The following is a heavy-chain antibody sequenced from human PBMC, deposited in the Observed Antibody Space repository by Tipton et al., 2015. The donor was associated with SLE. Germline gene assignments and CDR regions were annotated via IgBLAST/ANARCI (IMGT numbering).Heavy chain of an antibody. CDR1: GFTFRSYG. CDR3: AKAHYYGSGSLNWFGS. Sequence: SLRLSCAAAGFTFRSYGMHWVRQAPGKGLEWVAVIWYDGDNKYYSDSVKGRFTISRDISNNTLYLQMNSLRPEDTAVYYCAKAHYYGSGSLNWFGSWGQGTLVTVSS. V-gene: IGHV3-30*18. J-gene: IGHJ5*01. D-gene: IGHD3-10*01. CDR2: IWYDGDNK.